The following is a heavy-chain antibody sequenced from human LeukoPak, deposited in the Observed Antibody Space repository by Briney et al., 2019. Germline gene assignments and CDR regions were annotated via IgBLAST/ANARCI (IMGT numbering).Heavy chain of an antibody. CDR1: GGSISSGGYY. V-gene: IGHV4-31*03. CDR2: IYYSGST. J-gene: IGHJ4*02. CDR3: ARASSPGYYFDF. Sequence: SETLSLTSSVPGGSISSGGYYWTWIRQRPGKGLEWIGYIYYSGSTYYNPSLKSRVIISLDTSKNQFSLKLRSVTAADSAVYYCARASSPGYYFDFWGQGTLVTVSS. D-gene: IGHD2-2*01.